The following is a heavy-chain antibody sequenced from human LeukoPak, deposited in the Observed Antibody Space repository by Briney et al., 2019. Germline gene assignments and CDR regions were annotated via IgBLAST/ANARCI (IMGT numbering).Heavy chain of an antibody. CDR3: AKGNWRYFDY. V-gene: IGHV3-23*01. CDR2: ISCSGGST. D-gene: IGHD1-1*01. Sequence: PGGSLRLSCAASGFTFSTYVMSWVRQAPGKGLGWVSAISCSGGSTYYADSVKGRFTISRDNSKNTLYLQMNSLGADDTAVYYCAKGNWRYFDYWGQGTLVTVSS. CDR1: GFTFSTYV. J-gene: IGHJ4*02.